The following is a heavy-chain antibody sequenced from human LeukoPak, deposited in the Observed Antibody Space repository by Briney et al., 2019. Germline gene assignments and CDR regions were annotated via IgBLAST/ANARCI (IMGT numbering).Heavy chain of an antibody. CDR2: INEDGSAK. Sequence: GGSLRLSCAASGFTFSSYRMTWVRQAPGKGLEWVANINEDGSAKHHADSVKGRFTISRDNAKNSLYLQINSLRAEDTAVYSCARHIDWSFDYWGQGTLVTVSS. V-gene: IGHV3-7*01. CDR1: GFTFSSYR. CDR3: ARHIDWSFDY. J-gene: IGHJ4*02. D-gene: IGHD2-21*01.